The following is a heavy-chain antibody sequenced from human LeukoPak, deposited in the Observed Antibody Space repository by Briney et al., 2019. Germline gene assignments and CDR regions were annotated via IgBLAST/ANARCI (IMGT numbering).Heavy chain of an antibody. Sequence: GGSLRLSCVMSGFSVGTNYMTWVRQAPGKGLEWVSVIYSGDNSYYADSVKGRFTISRDTPKNTLYLQMNSLRAEDTAVYYCARDTGSGHCSGNWCRAAFDDWGQGTMVTVSS. D-gene: IGHD2-15*01. V-gene: IGHV3-53*01. CDR3: ARDTGSGHCSGNWCRAAFDD. CDR1: GFSVGTNY. J-gene: IGHJ3*01. CDR2: IYSGDNS.